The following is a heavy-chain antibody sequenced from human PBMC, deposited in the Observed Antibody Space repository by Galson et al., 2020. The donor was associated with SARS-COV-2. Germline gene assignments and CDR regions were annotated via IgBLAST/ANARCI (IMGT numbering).Heavy chain of an antibody. CDR3: ARVANQFYWYFDV. CDR1: GYTFTTYG. J-gene: IGHJ2*01. Sequence: GESLKISCKSSGYTFTTYGVSWVRQAPGQGLEWMGGISAYNGKTDYAQKFQDRLTVTMDISTTTVYMELRSLRSDDTATYYCARVANQFYWYFDVWGRGTVVIVSS. V-gene: IGHV1-18*01. CDR2: ISAYNGKT.